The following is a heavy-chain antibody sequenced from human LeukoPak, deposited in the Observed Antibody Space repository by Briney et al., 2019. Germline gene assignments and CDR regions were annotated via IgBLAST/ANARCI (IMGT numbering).Heavy chain of an antibody. CDR2: INPNSGGT. Sequence: GASVKVSCKASGYTFTGYYMHWVRQAPGQGLEWMGWINPNSGGTNYAQKFQGRVTMTRDTSISTAYMELSRLRSDDTAVCYCARVPYYYGSGSREYFDYWGQGTLVTVSS. CDR1: GYTFTGYY. V-gene: IGHV1-2*02. D-gene: IGHD3-10*01. CDR3: ARVPYYYGSGSREYFDY. J-gene: IGHJ4*02.